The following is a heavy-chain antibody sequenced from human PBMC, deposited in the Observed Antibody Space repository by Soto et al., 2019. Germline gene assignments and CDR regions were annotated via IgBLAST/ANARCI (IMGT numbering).Heavy chain of an antibody. CDR1: GGYFSGSSYY. CDR2: HPSGRS. J-gene: IGHJ6*02. CDR3: ARHLREYWERPPYGMEV. Sequence: SETLSLTCPVSGGYFSGSSYYFGCIRHHPGKGLEWLRSHPSGRSNYNPSLKSRVTISIDTSKNQFSLSLSSGTAADTAPYCCARHLREYWERPPYGMEVWGQGTTVT. V-gene: IGHV4-39*01. D-gene: IGHD1-1*01.